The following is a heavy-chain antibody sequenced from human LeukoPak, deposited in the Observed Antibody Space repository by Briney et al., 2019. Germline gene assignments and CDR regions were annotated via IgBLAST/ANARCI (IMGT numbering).Heavy chain of an antibody. D-gene: IGHD1-14*01. CDR1: GGSFSGYY. J-gene: IGHJ4*02. CDR2: INHSGST. Sequence: SETLSLTCAVYGGSFSGYYWSWIRQPPGKGLEWIGEINHSGSTNYNPSLKSRVTISVDTSKNQFSLKLSSVTAADTAVYYCAREAGTPSTGTRLLDYWGQGTLVTVSS. V-gene: IGHV4-34*01. CDR3: AREAGTPSTGTRLLDY.